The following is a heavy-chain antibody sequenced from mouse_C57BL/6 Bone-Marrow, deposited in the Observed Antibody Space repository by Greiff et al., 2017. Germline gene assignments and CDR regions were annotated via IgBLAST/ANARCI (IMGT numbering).Heavy chain of an antibody. J-gene: IGHJ2*01. CDR1: GFTFSSYG. Sequence: DVKLVESGGDLVKPGGSLKLSCAASGFTFSSYGMSWVRQTPDKRLEWVATISSGGSYTYYPDSVKGRFTISRDNAKNTLYLQMSSLKSEDTAMYYCADFLYYWGQGTTLTVSS. V-gene: IGHV5-6*02. CDR2: ISSGGSYT. CDR3: ADFLYY.